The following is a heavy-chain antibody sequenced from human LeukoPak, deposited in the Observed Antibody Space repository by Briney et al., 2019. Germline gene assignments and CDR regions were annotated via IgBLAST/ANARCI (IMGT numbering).Heavy chain of an antibody. Sequence: GGSLRLSCAASGFTFSSYWMHWVRQAPGKGLVWVSRINTDGSSTSYADSVKGRFTISRDNAKNSLYLQMNSLRAEDTAVYYCARGQAGFWSGPYMDVWGKGTTVTVSS. J-gene: IGHJ6*03. CDR2: INTDGSST. CDR3: ARGQAGFWSGPYMDV. CDR1: GFTFSSYW. V-gene: IGHV3-74*01. D-gene: IGHD3-3*01.